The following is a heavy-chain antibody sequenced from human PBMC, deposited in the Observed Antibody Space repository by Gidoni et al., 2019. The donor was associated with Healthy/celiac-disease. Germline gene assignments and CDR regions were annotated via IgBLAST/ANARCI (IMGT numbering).Heavy chain of an antibody. CDR3: ARQGCSSTSCYTRKGYFDL. Sequence: QLQLQESGPGLVKPSETLSLTCTVSGGSLSSSSYYWGWIRQPPGKGLEWIGSIYYSGSTYYNPSLKSRVTISVDTSKNQFSLKLSSVTAADTAVYYCARQGCSSTSCYTRKGYFDLWGRGTLVTVSS. D-gene: IGHD2-2*02. CDR1: GGSLSSSSYY. CDR2: IYYSGST. V-gene: IGHV4-39*01. J-gene: IGHJ2*01.